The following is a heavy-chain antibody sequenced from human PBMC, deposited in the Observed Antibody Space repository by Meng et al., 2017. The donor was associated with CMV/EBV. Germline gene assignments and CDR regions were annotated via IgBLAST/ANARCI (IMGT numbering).Heavy chain of an antibody. V-gene: IGHV4-34*01. Sequence: GQLQPLGAGLLKPAATLPLTCAVYGGSFSGYYWSWIRQPPGKALEWIGEINHSGRTNYHPSLKSRVTISVDTSKNQFSLKLSSVTAADTAVYYCASNLTYPDYWGQGTLVTVSS. J-gene: IGHJ4*02. D-gene: IGHD1-7*01. CDR2: INHSGRT. CDR3: ASNLTYPDY. CDR1: GGSFSGYY.